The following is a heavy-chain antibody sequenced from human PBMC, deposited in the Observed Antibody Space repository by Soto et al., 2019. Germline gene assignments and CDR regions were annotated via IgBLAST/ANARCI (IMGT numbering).Heavy chain of an antibody. Sequence: SETLSLTCTVSGGSIGRTNWWSWVRQPPGKGLEWIGEIFHSGSTNYNPSLKSRVTISVDKSKNQFSLKLTSVTAADTAVYYCAGSTGYSYGYWFDPWGQGTLVTV. D-gene: IGHD5-18*01. CDR2: IFHSGST. V-gene: IGHV4-4*02. CDR1: GGSIGRTNW. CDR3: AGSTGYSYGYWFDP. J-gene: IGHJ5*02.